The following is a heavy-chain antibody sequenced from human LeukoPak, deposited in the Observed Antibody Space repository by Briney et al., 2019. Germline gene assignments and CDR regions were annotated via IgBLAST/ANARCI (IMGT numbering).Heavy chain of an antibody. CDR3: ARGYSKVY. CDR1: GFTFSSYS. D-gene: IGHD4-11*01. J-gene: IGHJ4*02. Sequence: KTGGSLRLSCAASGFTFSSYSVNWVRQAPGRGLEWVSSISSGSTYKYYADSVKGRFTISRDDAKNSLYLQMNSLRAEDTAVYYCARGYSKVYWGQGTLVTVSS. V-gene: IGHV3-21*01. CDR2: ISSGSTYK.